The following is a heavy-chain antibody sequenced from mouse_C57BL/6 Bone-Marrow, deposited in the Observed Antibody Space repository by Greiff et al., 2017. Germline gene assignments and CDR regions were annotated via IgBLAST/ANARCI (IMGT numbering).Heavy chain of an antibody. J-gene: IGHJ3*01. CDR2: IKPNNGGT. D-gene: IGHD2-3*01. V-gene: IGHV1-22*01. CDR1: GYTFTDYN. Sequence: EVQLQQSGPELVKPGASVKMSCKASGYTFTDYNMHWVKQSHGKSLEWIGYIKPNNGGTSYNQKFKGKATLTVNKTSSTAYMELRSLTSEDSAVYYSVYDSYPFAYWGQGTLVTVSA. CDR3: VYDSYPFAY.